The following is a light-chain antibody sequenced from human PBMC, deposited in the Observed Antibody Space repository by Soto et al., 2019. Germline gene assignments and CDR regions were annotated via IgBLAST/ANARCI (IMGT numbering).Light chain of an antibody. J-gene: IGKJ3*01. CDR3: QQSYSTPLT. CDR2: GAS. CDR1: QTITNY. V-gene: IGKV1-39*01. Sequence: DIQMTQSPHSLSASVGDRVTIACRASQTITNYLNWYQQKSGRAPRLLIFGASNLQTGVPPRFSGRGFGTNFTLTISSLQPEDFASYYCQQSYSTPLTFGPGTKVDI.